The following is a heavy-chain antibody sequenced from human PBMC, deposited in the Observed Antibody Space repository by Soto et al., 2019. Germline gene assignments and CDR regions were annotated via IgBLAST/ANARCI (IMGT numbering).Heavy chain of an antibody. CDR1: GLTFSSYL. Sequence: EVQLVESGGGLVQPGGSLRLSCAASGLTFSSYLMHWVRQAPGKGLVCVARINSDGSGTSYADSVKGRFTVSRDNAKNTLYLQMNSLRADDTAVYYCARGSGAGGFDYWGQGTLVAVSS. CDR3: ARGSGAGGFDY. J-gene: IGHJ4*02. CDR2: INSDGSGT. V-gene: IGHV3-74*01. D-gene: IGHD6-13*01.